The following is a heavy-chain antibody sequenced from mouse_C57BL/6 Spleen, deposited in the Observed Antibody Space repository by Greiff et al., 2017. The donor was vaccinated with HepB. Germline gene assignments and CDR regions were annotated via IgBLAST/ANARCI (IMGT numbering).Heavy chain of an antibody. CDR2: INPNNGGT. CDR3: ARNGDGYYGAY. D-gene: IGHD2-3*01. CDR1: GYTFTDYY. Sequence: EVQLQQSGPELVKPGASVKISCKASGYTFTDYYMNWVKQSHGKSLEWIGDINPNNGGTSYNQKFKGKATLTVDKSSSTAYMELRSLTSEDSAVYYCARNGDGYYGAYWGQGTLVTVSA. J-gene: IGHJ3*01. V-gene: IGHV1-26*01.